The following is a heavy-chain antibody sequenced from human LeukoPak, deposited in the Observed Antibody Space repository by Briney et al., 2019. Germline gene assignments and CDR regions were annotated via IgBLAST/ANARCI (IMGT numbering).Heavy chain of an antibody. V-gene: IGHV3-30*03. Sequence: GGSLRLSCAASGFTFSSYGMHWARQAPGKGLEWVAVISYDGSNKYYADSVKGRFTISRDNSKNTLYLQMNSLRAEDTAVYYCASRGNYYHFDYWGQGILVTVSS. CDR2: ISYDGSNK. J-gene: IGHJ4*02. CDR3: ASRGNYYHFDY. D-gene: IGHD1-26*01. CDR1: GFTFSSYG.